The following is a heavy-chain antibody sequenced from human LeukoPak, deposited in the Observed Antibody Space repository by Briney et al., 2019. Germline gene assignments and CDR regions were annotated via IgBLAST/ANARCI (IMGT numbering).Heavy chain of an antibody. CDR1: GYSFTSYG. CDR3: ARVGPPDRYCSGGSCYSPPFDY. V-gene: IGHV5-51*01. CDR2: IYPGDSDT. D-gene: IGHD2-15*01. Sequence: GEPLKISCKGSGYSFTSYGIGWVRQMPGKGLEWMGIIYPGDSDTRYSPSFQGQVTISADKSISTAYLQWSSLKASDTAMYYCARVGPPDRYCSGGSCYSPPFDYWGQGTLVTVSS. J-gene: IGHJ4*02.